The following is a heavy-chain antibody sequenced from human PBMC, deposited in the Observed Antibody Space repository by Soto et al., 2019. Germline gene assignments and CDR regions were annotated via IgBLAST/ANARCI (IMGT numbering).Heavy chain of an antibody. Sequence: QVQLVQSGAEVKKPGSSVKVSCKASGGTFSSYTISWVRQAPGQGLEWMGRIIPILGIANYAQKFQGRVTITSDKSTSTAYMELSSLRSEDTALYYCAMRDVRGYSGYENDYWGQGTLVTVSS. V-gene: IGHV1-69*02. CDR2: IIPILGIA. CDR3: AMRDVRGYSGYENDY. CDR1: GGTFSSYT. D-gene: IGHD5-12*01. J-gene: IGHJ4*02.